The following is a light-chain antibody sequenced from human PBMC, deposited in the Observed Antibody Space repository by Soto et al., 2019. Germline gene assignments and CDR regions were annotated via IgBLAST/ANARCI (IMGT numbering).Light chain of an antibody. CDR2: GPS. Sequence: QSVLTQPPSVSGAPGQRVTISCTGSSSNIGAGYDVHWYQQFPGTAPKLLIYGPSNRPSGVPDRFSASQSGTSASLAITGLQAEDEAVYYCQSYDSSLSVVVFGGGTKVTVL. V-gene: IGLV1-40*01. J-gene: IGLJ2*01. CDR3: QSYDSSLSVVV. CDR1: SSNIGAGYD.